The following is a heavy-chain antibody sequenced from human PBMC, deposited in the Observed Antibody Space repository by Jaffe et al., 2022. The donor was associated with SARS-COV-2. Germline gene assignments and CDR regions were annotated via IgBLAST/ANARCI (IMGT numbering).Heavy chain of an antibody. Sequence: EVQLVESGGGLVQPGGSLRLSCAASGFTFTTHAISWVRQAPGKGLQWVSAISGSGTNTYYADSVKGRFTISRDNSRDTLYLQMNSLRVEDTAVYFCAKDIRSLQNTGWYGWFDPWGQGTLVTVSS. J-gene: IGHJ5*02. CDR1: GFTFTTHA. CDR2: ISGSGTNT. CDR3: AKDIRSLQNTGWYGWFDP. D-gene: IGHD1-20*01. V-gene: IGHV3-23*04.